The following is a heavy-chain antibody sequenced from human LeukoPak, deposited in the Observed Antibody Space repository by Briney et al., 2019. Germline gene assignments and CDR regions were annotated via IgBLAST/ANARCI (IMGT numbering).Heavy chain of an antibody. Sequence: GGSLRLSCAASGFAFSSYSMNWVRQAPGKGLEWVSYISSSSSTIYYADSVKGRFTISRDNSKNTLYLQMNSLRAEDTAVYYCYGYFDWLLSLAPDAFDIWGQGTMVTVSS. CDR1: GFAFSSYS. V-gene: IGHV3-48*01. J-gene: IGHJ3*02. D-gene: IGHD3-9*01. CDR3: YGYFDWLLSLAPDAFDI. CDR2: ISSSSSTI.